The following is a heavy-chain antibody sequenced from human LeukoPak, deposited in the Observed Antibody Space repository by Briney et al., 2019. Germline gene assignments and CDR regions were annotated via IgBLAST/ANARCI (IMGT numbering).Heavy chain of an antibody. Sequence: ASVKVSCKASGYTFTSYGISWVRQAPGQGLEWMGWISAYNGNTNYAQKLQGRVTMTTDTSTSTAYMELRSLRSDDTAVYYCARDLLWAYYYDSSGYPYYFDYWGQGTLVTVSS. D-gene: IGHD3-22*01. J-gene: IGHJ4*02. CDR2: ISAYNGNT. CDR1: GYTFTSYG. CDR3: ARDLLWAYYYDSSGYPYYFDY. V-gene: IGHV1-18*01.